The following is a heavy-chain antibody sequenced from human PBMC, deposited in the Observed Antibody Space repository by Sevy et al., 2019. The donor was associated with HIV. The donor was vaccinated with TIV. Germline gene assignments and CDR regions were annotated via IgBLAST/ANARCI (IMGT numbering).Heavy chain of an antibody. Sequence: GGSLRLSCSASGFTFSNYAMHWVRQAPGKGLEYVSGLISDNAGSTYYADSVNGRFTISRDNSKNTLYLQMSSLRTEDTAVYYCVKDRIETILWSKGDWFDPWGQGTLVTVSS. CDR1: GFTFSNYA. J-gene: IGHJ5*02. V-gene: IGHV3-64D*06. CDR2: LISDNAGST. D-gene: IGHD3-9*01. CDR3: VKDRIETILWSKGDWFDP.